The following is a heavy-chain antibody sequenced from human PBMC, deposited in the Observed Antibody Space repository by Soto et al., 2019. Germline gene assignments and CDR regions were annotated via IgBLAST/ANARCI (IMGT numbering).Heavy chain of an antibody. J-gene: IGHJ3*02. Sequence: SETLSLTCTVSGGSISSGDYYWSWIRQPPGKGLEWIGYIYYSGSTYYNPSLKSRVTISVDTSKNQFSLKLSSVTAADTAVYYCAREGGYCSGGSCYSFGAFDIWGQGTMVTVSS. D-gene: IGHD2-15*01. CDR1: GGSISSGDYY. CDR3: AREGGYCSGGSCYSFGAFDI. V-gene: IGHV4-30-4*01. CDR2: IYYSGST.